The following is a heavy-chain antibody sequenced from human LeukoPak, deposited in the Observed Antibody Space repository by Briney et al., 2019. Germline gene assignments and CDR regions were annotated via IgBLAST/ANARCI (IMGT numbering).Heavy chain of an antibody. CDR2: ISGSGGST. CDR1: GFTFSSYS. D-gene: IGHD3-10*01. CDR3: AKEFRVWGVLDY. Sequence: PGGSLRLSCAASGFTFSSYSMHWVRQAPGKGLEWVSAISGSGGSTYYADSVKGRFTISRDNSKNTLYLQMNSLRAEDTAVYYCAKEFRVWGVLDYWGQGTLVTVSS. V-gene: IGHV3-23*01. J-gene: IGHJ4*02.